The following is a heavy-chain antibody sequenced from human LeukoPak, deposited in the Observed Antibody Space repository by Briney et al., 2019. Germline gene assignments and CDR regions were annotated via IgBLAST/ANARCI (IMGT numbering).Heavy chain of an antibody. D-gene: IGHD3-10*01. Sequence: GRSLRLSCAASGFTFSSCGMHWVRHVPGKGLVWVSRISGDGTARNYADSVKGRFTISRDDAKNTVDLQMNSLRGEDTAVYYCVRGRGSYGWFDPWGQGTLVTVSS. J-gene: IGHJ5*02. V-gene: IGHV3-74*01. CDR1: GFTFSSCG. CDR2: ISGDGTAR. CDR3: VRGRGSYGWFDP.